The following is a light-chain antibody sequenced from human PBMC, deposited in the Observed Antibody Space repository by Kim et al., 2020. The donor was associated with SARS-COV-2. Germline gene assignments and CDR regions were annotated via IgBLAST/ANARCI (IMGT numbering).Light chain of an antibody. CDR3: PKANSFPYT. J-gene: IGKJ2*01. CDR1: QGMSIW. V-gene: IGKV1-12*01. Sequence: CVSVGERVTLSCGASQGMSIWLAGYQETPGKAPNLLLYDASSLQSGVPSRFSGSLSGTYFTLTISRLQPEDFATYYCPKANSFPYTFGQGTKLEI. CDR2: DAS.